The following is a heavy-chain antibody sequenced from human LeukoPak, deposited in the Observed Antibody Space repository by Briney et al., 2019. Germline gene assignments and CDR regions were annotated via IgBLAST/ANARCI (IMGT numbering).Heavy chain of an antibody. D-gene: IGHD2-15*01. CDR1: GFTFSSYW. Sequence: GGSLRLSYAASGFTFSSYWMDWVRQAPGKGLEWVANIKQDGSEKYYVDSVKGRFTISRDNVENSLYLQMDSLRAEDTAVYYCSTALNNWGQGTLVTVSS. CDR2: IKQDGSEK. CDR3: STALNN. V-gene: IGHV3-7*01. J-gene: IGHJ4*02.